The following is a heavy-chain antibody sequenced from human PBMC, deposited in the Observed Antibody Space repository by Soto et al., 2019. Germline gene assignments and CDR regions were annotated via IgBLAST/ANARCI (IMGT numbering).Heavy chain of an antibody. V-gene: IGHV4-34*01. D-gene: IGHD3-10*01. J-gene: IGHJ4*02. CDR2: INHSGST. CDR3: ARMLSGITMVRGALYN. Sequence: SETLSLTCAVYGGSFSGYYWSWIRQPPGKGLEWIGEINHSGSTNYNPSLKSRVTISVDTSKNQFSLKLSSVTAADTAVYYCARMLSGITMVRGALYNWGQGPLVTVSS. CDR1: GGSFSGYY.